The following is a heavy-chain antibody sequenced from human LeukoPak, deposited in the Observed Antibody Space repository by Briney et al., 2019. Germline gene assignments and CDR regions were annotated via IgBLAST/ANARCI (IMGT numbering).Heavy chain of an antibody. V-gene: IGHV4-59*01. J-gene: IGHJ4*02. Sequence: SETQSLTCTVSGGSISSYYWSWIRQPPGKGLEWIGYIYYSGSTNYNPSLKSRVTISVDTSKNQFSLKLSSVTAADTAVYYCASTRGYSYGPIDYWGQGTLVTVSS. CDR3: ASTRGYSYGPIDY. CDR1: GGSISSYY. D-gene: IGHD5-18*01. CDR2: IYYSGST.